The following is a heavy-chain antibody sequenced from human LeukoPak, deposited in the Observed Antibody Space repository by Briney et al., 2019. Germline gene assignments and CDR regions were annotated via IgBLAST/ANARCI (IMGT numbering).Heavy chain of an antibody. CDR1: GGSISNSSYY. CDR2: IYYSGST. V-gene: IGHV4-39*01. Sequence: SETLSLTCTVSGGSISNSSYYWGWIRQPPGKGLEWIGSIYYSGSTYYNPSLKSRVTISVDTSKNQFSLELSSVTAADTAVYYCARLLGTHINYFDPWGQGTLVTVSS. D-gene: IGHD2-21*01. J-gene: IGHJ5*02. CDR3: ARLLGTHINYFDP.